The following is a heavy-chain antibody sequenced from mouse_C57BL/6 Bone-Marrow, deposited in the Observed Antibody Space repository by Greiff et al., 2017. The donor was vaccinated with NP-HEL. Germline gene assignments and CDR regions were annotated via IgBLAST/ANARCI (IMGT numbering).Heavy chain of an antibody. J-gene: IGHJ2*01. Sequence: EVKVVESGEGLVKPGGSLKLSCAASGFTFSSYAMSWVRQTPEKRLEWVAYISSGGDYIYYADTVKGRFTISRDNARNTLYLQMSSLKSEDTAMYYCTRGGGTTVVATNYFDYWGQGTTLTVSS. CDR2: ISSGGDYI. CDR1: GFTFSSYA. D-gene: IGHD1-1*01. CDR3: TRGGGTTVVATNYFDY. V-gene: IGHV5-9-1*02.